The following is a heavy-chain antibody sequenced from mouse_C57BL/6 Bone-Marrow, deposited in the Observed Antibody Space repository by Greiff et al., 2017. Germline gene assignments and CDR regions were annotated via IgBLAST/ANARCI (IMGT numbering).Heavy chain of an antibody. V-gene: IGHV1-69*01. Sequence: VQLQQPGAELVMPGASVKLSCKASGYTFTSYWMHWVKQRPGQGLEWIGEIDPSDSYTNYNQKFKGKSTLTVDKSSSTAYMQLSSLTSEDSAVYYWASHSYYYAVDYWGQGTAVTVTS. CDR2: IDPSDSYT. CDR3: ASHSYYYAVDY. CDR1: GYTFTSYW. J-gene: IGHJ4*01.